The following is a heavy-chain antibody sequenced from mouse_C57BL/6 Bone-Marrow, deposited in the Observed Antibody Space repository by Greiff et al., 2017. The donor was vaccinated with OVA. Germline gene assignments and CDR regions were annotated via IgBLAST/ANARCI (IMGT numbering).Heavy chain of an antibody. CDR3: ARSGGGYFYAMDY. Sequence: VQLQESGAELVKPGASVKMSCKASGYTFTTYSIEWMKQSHGKSLEWIGNFHPYNGDTKYNEKFKGKATLTVEKSSSTAYMELSSLTSDDSAVYYFARSGGGYFYAMDYWGQGTSVTVSS. CDR1: GYTFTTYS. D-gene: IGHD2-3*01. V-gene: IGHV1-47*01. J-gene: IGHJ4*01. CDR2: FHPYNGDT.